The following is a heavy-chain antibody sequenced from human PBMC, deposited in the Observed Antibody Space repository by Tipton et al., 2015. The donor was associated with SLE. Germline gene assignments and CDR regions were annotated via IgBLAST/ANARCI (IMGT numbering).Heavy chain of an antibody. D-gene: IGHD6-13*01. V-gene: IGHV3-30*02. CDR1: GFSFSRHG. Sequence: SLRLSCAASGFSFSRHGMHWVRQAPGKGLEWVAFIRYDGSNAYYTDSVKGRFTISRDNSKNTLYLQMNTLRSEDTAVYYCAKEMGSAAPHWGQGTLVTVSS. CDR3: AKEMGSAAPH. J-gene: IGHJ4*02. CDR2: IRYDGSNA.